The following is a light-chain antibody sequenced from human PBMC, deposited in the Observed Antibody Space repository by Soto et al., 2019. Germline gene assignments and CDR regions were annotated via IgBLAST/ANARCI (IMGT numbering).Light chain of an antibody. CDR3: QQRSYWPIT. J-gene: IGKJ5*01. V-gene: IGKV3-11*01. CDR1: HNVSSY. CDR2: DAS. Sequence: EIVMTQSPATLSVSPGERATLSCRASHNVSSYLAWYQQKPGQAPGLLIYDASNRAAGIPARFSGSGSGTDFILTISSLEPADFAVYYCQQRSYWPITFGQGTRLEIK.